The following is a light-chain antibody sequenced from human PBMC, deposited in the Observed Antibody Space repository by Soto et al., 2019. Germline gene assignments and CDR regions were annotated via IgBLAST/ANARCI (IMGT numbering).Light chain of an antibody. CDR3: AAWDDSLNGVE. J-gene: IGLJ2*01. CDR1: SSNIGSST. Sequence: QAVVTQPPSASGTPGQRVTISCSGSSSNIGSSTVNWYQHLPGTAPKLLIYSNNARSSGVPDRFSGSKSGTSAALAISGLQSEDEADYYCAAWDDSLNGVEFGGGTKLTVI. V-gene: IGLV1-44*01. CDR2: SNN.